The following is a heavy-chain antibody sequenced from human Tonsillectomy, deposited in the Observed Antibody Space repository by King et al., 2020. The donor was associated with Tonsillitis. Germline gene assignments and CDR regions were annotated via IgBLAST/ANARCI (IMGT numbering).Heavy chain of an antibody. Sequence: VQLQESGPGLVKPSETLSLTCTVSGGSISSYYWSWIRQPPGKGLEWIGYIYYSGSTNYNPSLKSRVTISVDTSKNQFSLKLTSLTAADTALYSCARDXXXSXXXXXYGXXXXGXXXTXTV. CDR1: GGSISSYY. V-gene: IGHV4-59*01. J-gene: IGHJ6*02. CDR2: IYYSGST. CDR3: ARDXXXSXXXXXYGXXX.